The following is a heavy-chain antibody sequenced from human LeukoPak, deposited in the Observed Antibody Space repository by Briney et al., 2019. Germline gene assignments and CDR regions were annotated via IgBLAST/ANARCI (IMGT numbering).Heavy chain of an antibody. CDR2: IYYSGST. J-gene: IGHJ5*02. CDR3: ARVRGTGTTYWFDP. Sequence: PSETPSLTCTVSGGSISSYYWSWIRQPPGKGLEWIGYIYYSGSTNYNPSLKSRVTISVDTSKNQFSLKLSSVTAADTAVYYCARVRGTGTTYWFDPWGQGTLVTVSS. V-gene: IGHV4-59*01. CDR1: GGSISSYY. D-gene: IGHD1-1*01.